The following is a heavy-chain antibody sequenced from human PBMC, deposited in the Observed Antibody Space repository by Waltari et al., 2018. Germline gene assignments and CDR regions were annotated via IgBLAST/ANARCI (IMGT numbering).Heavy chain of an antibody. Sequence: QVQLQESGPGLVKPSQTLSLTCTVSGGSISSGSYYWSWIRQPAGKGLEWIGYIYTSGSTNYNPSLKSRVTISVDTSKNQFSLKLSSVTAADTAVYYCASMGQGRYCSGGSCFRASYFDYWGQGTLVTVSS. CDR1: GGSISSGSYY. CDR3: ASMGQGRYCSGGSCFRASYFDY. CDR2: IYTSGST. V-gene: IGHV4-61*09. D-gene: IGHD2-15*01. J-gene: IGHJ4*02.